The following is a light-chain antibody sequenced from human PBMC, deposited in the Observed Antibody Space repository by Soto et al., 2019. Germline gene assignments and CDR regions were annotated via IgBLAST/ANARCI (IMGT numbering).Light chain of an antibody. J-gene: IGLJ3*02. Sequence: QSVLTQPPSASGSPGQSVTISCTGTSSDVGGYNYVSWYQHHPGKAPKLMIYEVSKRPSGVPDHFSGSKSGNTASLTVSGLQAEDEADYYCSSYAGSNNLWVFGGGTKLTVL. CDR2: EVS. CDR3: SSYAGSNNLWV. V-gene: IGLV2-8*01. CDR1: SSDVGGYNY.